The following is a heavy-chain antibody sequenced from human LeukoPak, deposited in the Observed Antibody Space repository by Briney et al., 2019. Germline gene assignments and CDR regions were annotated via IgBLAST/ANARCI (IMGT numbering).Heavy chain of an antibody. Sequence: GGSLRLSCAAPGLTISNNAMTGVRQDKGKGVEGVASIRGDGGGSVYTDSVKGRFTTSRDNSKNMLYLQMNSLRAEDTALYYCTKDPNGDYIGAFDPWGQGTLVTVSS. J-gene: IGHJ5*02. CDR2: IRGDGGGS. V-gene: IGHV3-23*01. CDR1: GLTISNNA. CDR3: TKDPNGDYIGAFDP. D-gene: IGHD4-17*01.